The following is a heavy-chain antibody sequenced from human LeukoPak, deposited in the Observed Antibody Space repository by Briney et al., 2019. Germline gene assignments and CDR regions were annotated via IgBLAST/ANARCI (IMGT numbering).Heavy chain of an antibody. V-gene: IGHV3-9*01. CDR1: GFTFDDYA. J-gene: IGHJ4*02. D-gene: IGHD1-26*01. CDR3: ARELSIVGAL. CDR2: ISWNSGSI. Sequence: TGRSLRLSCAASGFTFDDYAMHRVRQAPGKGLEWVSGISWNSGSIGYADSVKGRFTISRDNSKNTLYLQMNSLRAEDTAVYYCARELSIVGALWGQGTLVTVSS.